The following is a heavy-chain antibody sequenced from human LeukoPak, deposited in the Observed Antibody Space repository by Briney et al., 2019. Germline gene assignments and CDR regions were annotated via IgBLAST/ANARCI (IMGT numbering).Heavy chain of an antibody. D-gene: IGHD1-26*01. CDR2: ISSSRTT. V-gene: IGHV3-48*04. CDR1: GFTFSSYS. J-gene: IGHJ6*03. CDR3: ARVLANYYMDV. Sequence: GGSLRLSCAASGFTFSSYSMNWVRQAPGKGLEWVSHISSSRTTYYPDSVKGRFTISRDNAKNSLYLQMNSLRAEDTAVYYCARVLANYYMDVWGKGTTVTVSS.